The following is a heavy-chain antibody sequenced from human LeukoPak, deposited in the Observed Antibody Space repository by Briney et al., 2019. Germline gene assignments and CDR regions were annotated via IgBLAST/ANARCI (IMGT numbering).Heavy chain of an antibody. Sequence: ASVEVSCKASGYTFSSFAIHWVRQAPGQRLEWMGWINTGNGNTRYSQKFQGRFTITRDTSASTAYMELSSLRSEDTAVYYCARDLGSGSLHYWGQGTLVTVSS. V-gene: IGHV1-3*04. CDR2: INTGNGNT. CDR1: GYTFSSFA. J-gene: IGHJ4*02. CDR3: ARDLGSGSLHY. D-gene: IGHD1-26*01.